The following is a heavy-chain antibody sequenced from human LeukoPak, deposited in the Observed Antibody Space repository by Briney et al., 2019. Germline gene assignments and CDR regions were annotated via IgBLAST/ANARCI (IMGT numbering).Heavy chain of an antibody. CDR1: GYTFTSYA. CDR2: INAGNGNT. Sequence: ASVNVSCKASGYTFTSYAMHWVRQAPGQRLEWMGWINAGNGNTKYSQKFQGRVTITRDTSASTAYMELSSLRSEDTAVYYCAREDSSTSCYDCYYYYGMDVWGQGTTVTVSS. CDR3: AREDSSTSCYDCYYYYGMDV. V-gene: IGHV1-3*01. J-gene: IGHJ6*02. D-gene: IGHD2-2*01.